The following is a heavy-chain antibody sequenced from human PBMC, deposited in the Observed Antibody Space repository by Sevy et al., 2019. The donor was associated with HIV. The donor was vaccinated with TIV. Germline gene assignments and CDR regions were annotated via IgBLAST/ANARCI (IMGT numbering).Heavy chain of an antibody. D-gene: IGHD3-22*01. Sequence: GGSLRLSFAASGFSFSHYWMHWVRQAPGKGLEWVANIKQDESEKYYVASVKVRFTISRDNAKNSVYLQMNSLIPEDTAIYYCARGNSGSFDYWGQGTLVTVSS. CDR2: IKQDESEK. V-gene: IGHV3-7*04. J-gene: IGHJ4*02. CDR3: ARGNSGSFDY. CDR1: GFSFSHYW.